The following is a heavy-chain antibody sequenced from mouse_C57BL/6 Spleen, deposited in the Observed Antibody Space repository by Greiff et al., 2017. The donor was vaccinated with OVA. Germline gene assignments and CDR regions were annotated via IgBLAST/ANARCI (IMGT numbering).Heavy chain of an antibody. V-gene: IGHV1-82*01. D-gene: IGHD1-1*01. J-gene: IGHJ1*03. CDR1: GYAFSSSW. CDR3: ARLSDYYGSSYGYFDV. Sequence: QVQLKESGPELVKPGASVKISCKASGYAFSSSWMNWVKQRPGKGLEWIGRIYPGDGDTNYNGKFKGKATLTADKSSSTAYMQLSSLTSEDSAVYFCARLSDYYGSSYGYFDVWGTGTTVTVSS. CDR2: IYPGDGDT.